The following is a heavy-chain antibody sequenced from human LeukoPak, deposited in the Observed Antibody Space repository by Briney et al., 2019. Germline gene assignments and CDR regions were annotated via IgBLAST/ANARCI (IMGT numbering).Heavy chain of an antibody. J-gene: IGHJ4*02. V-gene: IGHV1-18*01. Sequence: ASVKVSCKASGYTFTSYGISWVRQAPGQGLEWMRWISAYNGNTNYAQKLQGRVTMTTDTSTSTAYMELRSLRSDDTAVYYCARDRSKKTIAAAAHELDYWGQGTLVTVSS. CDR3: ARDRSKKTIAAAAHELDY. D-gene: IGHD6-13*01. CDR1: GYTFTSYG. CDR2: ISAYNGNT.